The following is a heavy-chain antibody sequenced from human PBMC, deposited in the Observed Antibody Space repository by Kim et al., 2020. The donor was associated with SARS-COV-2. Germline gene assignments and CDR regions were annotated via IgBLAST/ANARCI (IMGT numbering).Heavy chain of an antibody. V-gene: IGHV1-2*02. D-gene: IGHD3-3*01. J-gene: IGHJ6*01. Sequence: ASVKVSCKASGYTFTGYYMHWVRQAPGQGLEWMGWINPNSGGTNYAQKFQGRVTMTRDTSISTAYMELSRLRSDDTAVYYCARGTENYDFWSGYYVYYYGMDV. CDR2: INPNSGGT. CDR3: ARGTENYDFWSGYYVYYYGMDV. CDR1: GYTFTGYY.